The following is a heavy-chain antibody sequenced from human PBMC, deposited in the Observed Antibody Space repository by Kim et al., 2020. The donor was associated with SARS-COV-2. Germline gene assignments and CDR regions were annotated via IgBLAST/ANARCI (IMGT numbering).Heavy chain of an antibody. J-gene: IGHJ5*02. CDR3: ARSPHDSSGYYL. V-gene: IGHV4-31*02. Sequence: YYNPSLKSRVTISVDTSKNQFSLKLSSVTAADTAVYYCARSPHDSSGYYLWGQGTLVTVSS. D-gene: IGHD3-22*01.